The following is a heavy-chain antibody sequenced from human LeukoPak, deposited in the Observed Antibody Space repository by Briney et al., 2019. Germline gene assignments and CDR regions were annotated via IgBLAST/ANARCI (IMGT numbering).Heavy chain of an antibody. J-gene: IGHJ4*02. CDR2: IYYSGST. D-gene: IGHD6-19*01. V-gene: IGHV4-59*01. Sequence: SETLSLTCTVSGGPIRSYYWSWIRQPPGKGLEWIGYIYYSGSTNYNPSLKSRVTISVDTSKNQFSLKLSSVTAADTAVYYCARGGSSGWYEQIDYWGQGALVTVSS. CDR3: ARGGSSGWYEQIDY. CDR1: GGPIRSYY.